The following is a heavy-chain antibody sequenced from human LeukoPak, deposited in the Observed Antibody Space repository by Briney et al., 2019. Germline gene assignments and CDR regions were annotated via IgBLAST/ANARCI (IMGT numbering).Heavy chain of an antibody. Sequence: GGSQRLSCGTSRFTYSSYATHWVRHAPGKGLEYVSAISSNAGSTYYANSVKGRITISQDNSKNTLYLQMGSLRAEDMAVYYCARGLVVEAPVDYWGQGTLVTVSS. V-gene: IGHV3-64*01. CDR2: ISSNAGST. CDR1: RFTYSSYA. D-gene: IGHD1-26*01. CDR3: ARGLVVEAPVDY. J-gene: IGHJ4*02.